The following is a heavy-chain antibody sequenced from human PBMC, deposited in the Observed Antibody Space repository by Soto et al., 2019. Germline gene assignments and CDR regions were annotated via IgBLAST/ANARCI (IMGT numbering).Heavy chain of an antibody. J-gene: IGHJ4*02. CDR1: GDSISTSY. Sequence: TSETLSLTCTVSGDSISTSYWSWIRQPPEKGLEWIGYVYYTGNTNYNPSLKSPVTISVDTSKNQFSLKLTSVTAADTAVYFCARHAPDCSGATCPYPAFDYWGQGNLVTCSS. D-gene: IGHD2-15*01. CDR2: VYYTGNT. CDR3: ARHAPDCSGATCPYPAFDY. V-gene: IGHV4-59*08.